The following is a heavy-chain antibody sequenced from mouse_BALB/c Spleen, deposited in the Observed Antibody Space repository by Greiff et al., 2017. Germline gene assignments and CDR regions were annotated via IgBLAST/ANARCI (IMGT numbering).Heavy chain of an antibody. CDR1: GFSLTSYG. CDR3: ARGLLRGVDYAMDY. J-gene: IGHJ4*01. CDR2: IWAGGST. Sequence: VQLQESGPGLVAPSQSLSITCTVSGFSLTSYGVHWVRQPPGKGLEWLGVIWAGGSTNYNSALMSRLSISKDNSKSQVFLKMNSLQTDDTAMYYCARGLLRGVDYAMDYWGQGTSVTVSS. V-gene: IGHV2-9*02. D-gene: IGHD2-3*01.